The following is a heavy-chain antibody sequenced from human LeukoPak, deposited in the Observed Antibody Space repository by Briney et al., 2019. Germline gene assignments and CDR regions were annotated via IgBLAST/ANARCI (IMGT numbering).Heavy chain of an antibody. CDR2: INPNSGGT. Sequence: GASVKVSCKASGYTFTDYYMHWVRQAPGQGLEWMGWINPNSGGTNYAQKFQGRVTMTRDTSISTAYMELSRLRSDDTAVYYCARGTARGSSGWYDYWGQGTLVTVSS. V-gene: IGHV1-2*02. CDR3: ARGTARGSSGWYDY. CDR1: GYTFTDYY. D-gene: IGHD6-19*01. J-gene: IGHJ4*02.